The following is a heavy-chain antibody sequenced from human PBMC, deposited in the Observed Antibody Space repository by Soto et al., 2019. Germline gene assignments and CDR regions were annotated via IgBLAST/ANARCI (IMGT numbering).Heavy chain of an antibody. Sequence: QVQLVQSGAEVKKSGASVKVSCKASGYTFTSHDINWVRQATGQGLEWMGWMNPNSGNTGYAQKFQGRVTMTRNTSISTAHMELSILRSEDTAVYYCARWDYGVYARFDSWGQGTLVTVSS. D-gene: IGHD4-17*01. J-gene: IGHJ4*02. CDR3: ARWDYGVYARFDS. V-gene: IGHV1-8*01. CDR2: MNPNSGNT. CDR1: GYTFTSHD.